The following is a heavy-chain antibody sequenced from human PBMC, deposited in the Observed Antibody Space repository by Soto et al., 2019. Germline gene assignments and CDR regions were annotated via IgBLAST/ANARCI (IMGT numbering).Heavy chain of an antibody. J-gene: IGHJ4*02. CDR2: ISGYNSNT. V-gene: IGHV1-18*01. CDR1: GYSFANYG. Sequence: VQLVQSGGEVKRPGTSVKVSCEASGYSFANYGITWVRQAPGQGLEWMGWISGYNSNTNYAQKFEGRVTMTKDTTKSTAYLEVRSLRFGDTAVDYCGRERQWEPVLYWGQGTPVTVSS. CDR3: GRERQWEPVLY. D-gene: IGHD1-26*01.